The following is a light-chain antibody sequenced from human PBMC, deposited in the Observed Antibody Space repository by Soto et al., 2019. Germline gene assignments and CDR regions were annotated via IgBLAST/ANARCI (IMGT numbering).Light chain of an antibody. V-gene: IGKV3-11*01. J-gene: IGKJ5*01. Sequence: EIELTQSPSTLSLSPGERATISCRASQSVSSYLAWYQQKPGKVPRLLIYAASNRATGIPARFSGSGSGTEFSLTIISIEPQEVAVYYCQQRSYWTSVTFGQGTRLEIK. CDR2: AAS. CDR1: QSVSSY. CDR3: QQRSYWTSVT.